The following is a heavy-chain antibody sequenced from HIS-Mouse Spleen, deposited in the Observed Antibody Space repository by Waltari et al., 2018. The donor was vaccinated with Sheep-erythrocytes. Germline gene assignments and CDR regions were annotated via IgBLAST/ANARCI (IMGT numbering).Heavy chain of an antibody. CDR1: GFRVRSNY. V-gene: IGHV3-53*01. CDR3: ARGHPDYGDYDAFDI. J-gene: IGHJ3*02. CDR2: IYSGGST. D-gene: IGHD4-17*01. Sequence: EVRLVESGGGLIQPGGSLGLSWSAAGFRVRSNYMSWVRLAPGKGGAWVALIYSGGSTYYADSVKGRFTISRDNSKNTLYLQMNSLRAEDTAVYYCARGHPDYGDYDAFDIWGQGTMVTVSS.